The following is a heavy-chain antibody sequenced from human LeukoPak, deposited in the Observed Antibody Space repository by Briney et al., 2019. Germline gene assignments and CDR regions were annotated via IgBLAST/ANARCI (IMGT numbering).Heavy chain of an antibody. Sequence: GGSLRLSCAASGFTFSDYYMSWIRQAPGKGLEWVSYISSSGSTIYDADSVKGRFTISRDNAKNSLYLQMNSLRAEDTAVYYCARRRDSGSLQHFDYWGQGTLVTVSS. CDR1: GFTFSDYY. D-gene: IGHD1-26*01. J-gene: IGHJ4*02. CDR3: ARRRDSGSLQHFDY. CDR2: ISSSGSTI. V-gene: IGHV3-11*01.